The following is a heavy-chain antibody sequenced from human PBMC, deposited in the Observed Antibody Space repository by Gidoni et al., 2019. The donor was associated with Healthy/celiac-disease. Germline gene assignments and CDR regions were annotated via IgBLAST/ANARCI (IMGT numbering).Heavy chain of an antibody. Sequence: QVQLVQTGAVVKKPGSSVKVSCKASGCTFSSYAISRVGQAPGQGLEWMGRIIPILGIANYAQKFQGRVTITADKSTSTAYMELSSLRSEDTAVYYCARDYGSIAGPGWGQGTLVTVSS. V-gene: IGHV1-69*09. CDR2: IIPILGIA. D-gene: IGHD6-6*01. J-gene: IGHJ4*02. CDR1: GCTFSSYA. CDR3: ARDYGSIAGPG.